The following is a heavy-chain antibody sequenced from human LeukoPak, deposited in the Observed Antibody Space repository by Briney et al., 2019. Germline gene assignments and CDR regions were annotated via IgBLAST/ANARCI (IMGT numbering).Heavy chain of an antibody. J-gene: IGHJ4*02. CDR2: IYSSGST. V-gene: IGHV4-39*01. Sequence: SETLSLTCAVSGASASGSNYYWGWIRQPPGKGLEWIGNIYSSGSTYYDAPLQSRVTISIDTSKNQFSLRLNSVTAADTAMYYCAKSGGYGLIDYWGQGTLVTVSS. CDR3: AKSGGYGLIDY. CDR1: GASASGSNYY. D-gene: IGHD1-26*01.